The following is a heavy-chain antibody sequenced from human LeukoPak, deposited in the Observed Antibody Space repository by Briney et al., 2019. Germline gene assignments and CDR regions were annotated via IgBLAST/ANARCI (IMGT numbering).Heavy chain of an antibody. CDR2: INPNRGVT. V-gene: IGHV1-2*02. CDR1: GYTFTGYY. CDR3: ARDQRGKGDFDY. J-gene: IGHJ4*02. Sequence: ASVKVSCKASGYTFTGYYMHWVRQAPGQGLEWMGWINPNRGVTNYAQKFQGRVTVTRDTSISTAYMELSRLRSDDTAVYYCARDQRGKGDFDYWGQRILVTVSS. D-gene: IGHD1-26*01.